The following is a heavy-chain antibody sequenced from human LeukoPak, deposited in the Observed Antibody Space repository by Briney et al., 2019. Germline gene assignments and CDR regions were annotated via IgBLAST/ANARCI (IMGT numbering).Heavy chain of an antibody. CDR2: INPSGGST. J-gene: IGHJ4*02. CDR3: ARGDYYDSSGYYPLQIFPFDY. CDR1: GYTFTKFS. V-gene: IGHV1-46*01. D-gene: IGHD3-22*01. Sequence: ASVKVSCKASGYTFTKFSINWVRQAPGQGLEWMGIINPSGGSTSYAQKFQGRVTMTRDTSTSTVYMELSSLRSEDTAVYYCARGDYYDSSGYYPLQIFPFDYWGQGTLVTVSS.